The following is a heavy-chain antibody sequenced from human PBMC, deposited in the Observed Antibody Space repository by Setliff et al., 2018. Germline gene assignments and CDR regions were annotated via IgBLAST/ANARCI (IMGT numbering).Heavy chain of an antibody. J-gene: IGHJ6*02. CDR3: ARGVPFWSGYYTGYYYYYGMDV. Sequence: ASVKVSCKASGYTFTSYDINWVRQATGQGLEWMGWMNPNSGNTGYAQKLQGRVTMTRNTSISTAYMELSSLRSEDTAVYYCARGVPFWSGYYTGYYYYYGMDVWGQGTTVTVSS. CDR1: GYTFTSYD. D-gene: IGHD3-3*01. V-gene: IGHV1-8*02. CDR2: MNPNSGNT.